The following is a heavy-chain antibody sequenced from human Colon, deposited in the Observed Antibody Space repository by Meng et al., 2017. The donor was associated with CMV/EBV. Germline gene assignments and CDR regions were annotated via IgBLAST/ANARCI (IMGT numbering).Heavy chain of an antibody. Sequence: GESLKISCAASGFTFSSYWMSWVRQAPGKGLEWVANIKQDGSEKYYVDSVKGRFTISRDNAKNSLYLQMNSLRAEDTAVYYRAREGYCSSTSCFIYSSYYGMDVWGQGTTVTVSS. CDR3: AREGYCSSTSCFIYSSYYGMDV. CDR1: GFTFSSYW. J-gene: IGHJ6*02. CDR2: IKQDGSEK. D-gene: IGHD2-2*01. V-gene: IGHV3-7*01.